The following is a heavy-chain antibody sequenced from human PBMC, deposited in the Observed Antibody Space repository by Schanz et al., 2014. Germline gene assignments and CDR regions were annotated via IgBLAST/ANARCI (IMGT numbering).Heavy chain of an antibody. Sequence: EVQLVESGGGLVQPGGSLRLSCAASGFTFSSYSMNWVRQAPGKGLEWVSYISSASSTINYADSVKGRFTISRDNAKNSLFLQMNSLRAEDTAVYYCARAGYDADNWFDPWGQGTPINVSS. D-gene: IGHD2-2*01. CDR1: GFTFSSYS. J-gene: IGHJ5*02. CDR2: ISSASSTI. CDR3: ARAGYDADNWFDP. V-gene: IGHV3-48*01.